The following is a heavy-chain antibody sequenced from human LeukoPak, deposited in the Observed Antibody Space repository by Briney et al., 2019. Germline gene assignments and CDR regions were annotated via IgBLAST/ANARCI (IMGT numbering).Heavy chain of an antibody. D-gene: IGHD4-23*01. V-gene: IGHV5-51*01. J-gene: IGHJ4*02. CDR2: IYPGDSDT. CDR1: GYSFTSCW. CDR3: ARPATLSPYGGNLYFDY. Sequence: GESLKISCKGSGYSFTSCWIGWVRQMPGKGLEWMGFIYPGDSDTKYSPSFQGQVTISADKSISTAYLQWSSLKASDTAMYYCARPATLSPYGGNLYFDYWGQGTLVTVSS.